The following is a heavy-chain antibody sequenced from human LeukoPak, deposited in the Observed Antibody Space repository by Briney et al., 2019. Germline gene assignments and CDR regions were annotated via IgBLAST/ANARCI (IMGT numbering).Heavy chain of an antibody. CDR2: INHSGST. V-gene: IGHV4-34*01. Sequence: PSETLSLTCAVYGGSFSGYYWSWIRQPPGKGLEWIGEINHSGSTNYNPSLKSRVTISVDTSKNQFSLKLSSVTAADTAVYYCARHVLWHRYYYYYYMDVWGKGTTVTISS. CDR1: GGSFSGYY. CDR3: ARHVLWHRYYYYYYMDV. J-gene: IGHJ6*03. D-gene: IGHD2-2*01.